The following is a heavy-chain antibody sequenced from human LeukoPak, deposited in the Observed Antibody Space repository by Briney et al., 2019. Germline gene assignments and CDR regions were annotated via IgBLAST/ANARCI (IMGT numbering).Heavy chain of an antibody. D-gene: IGHD2-15*01. CDR3: ARHGYCSGGSCYWDY. CDR2: IYYSGST. CDR1: GGSISPYY. J-gene: IGHJ4*02. V-gene: IGHV4-59*08. Sequence: PSETLSLTCIVSGGSISPYYWSWIRQPPGSGPEWIAYIYYSGSTSSNPSLKSRVAISVDTSNNEVSLKLSSVTAADTAVYYCARHGYCSGGSCYWDYWGQGTLVTVSS.